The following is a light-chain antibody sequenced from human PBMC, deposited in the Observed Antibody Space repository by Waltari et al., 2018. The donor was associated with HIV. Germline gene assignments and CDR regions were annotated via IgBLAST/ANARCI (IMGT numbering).Light chain of an antibody. J-gene: IGKJ1*01. CDR1: QSLLHSDGKTY. V-gene: IGKV2D-29*01. Sequence: DIVMTQTPLSLSVTPGQPASISCKSSQSLLHSDGKTYLYWYLQRPGQPPQPLMYEVSTRFAGVPDRFSCSGSGTDFTLGISRVEAEDVGVYYCMQTVQLSWTFGQGTKVQIK. CDR2: EVS. CDR3: MQTVQLSWT.